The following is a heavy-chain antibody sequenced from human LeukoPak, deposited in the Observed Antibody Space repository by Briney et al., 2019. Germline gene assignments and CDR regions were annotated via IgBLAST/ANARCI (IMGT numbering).Heavy chain of an antibody. CDR2: INPSGGST. Sequence: ASVKVSCKASGYTFTSYYMHWVRQAPGQGLEWMGIINPSGGSTSYAQKFQGRVTMTRDTSTSTVYMELSSLRSEDTAVYYCARDQTTHYYDSSGYYRLYYYYGMDVWGQGTTVTVSS. J-gene: IGHJ6*02. V-gene: IGHV1-46*01. CDR1: GYTFTSYY. D-gene: IGHD3-22*01. CDR3: ARDQTTHYYDSSGYYRLYYYYGMDV.